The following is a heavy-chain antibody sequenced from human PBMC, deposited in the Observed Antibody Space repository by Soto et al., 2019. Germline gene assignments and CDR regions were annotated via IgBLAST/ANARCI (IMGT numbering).Heavy chain of an antibody. Sequence: TGGSLRLSCAASGFTFSSYEMNWVRQAPGKGLEWVSYISSSGSTIYYADSVKGRFTISRDNAKNSLYLQMNSLRAEDTAVYYCARGDQDGYILDLKHWGQGTLVTV. CDR2: ISSSGSTI. V-gene: IGHV3-48*03. J-gene: IGHJ1*01. D-gene: IGHD5-12*01. CDR1: GFTFSSYE. CDR3: ARGDQDGYILDLKH.